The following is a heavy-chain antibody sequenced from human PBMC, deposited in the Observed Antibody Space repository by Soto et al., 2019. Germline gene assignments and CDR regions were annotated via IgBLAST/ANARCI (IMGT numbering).Heavy chain of an antibody. CDR3: ARLAVAVITYYFDS. V-gene: IGHV2-5*02. J-gene: IGHJ4*02. CDR1: GFSLSSSGVG. D-gene: IGHD2-21*01. CDR2: IYWDDDK. Sequence: QITLKESGPTLVKPTQTLTLTCTFSGFSLSSSGVGVGWIRQPPGKALEWLTFIYWDDDKRYSPSLKSRLTITKDSSKDPVVLTLTNMDPVDTATYYCARLAVAVITYYFDSWGQGTRLPVSS.